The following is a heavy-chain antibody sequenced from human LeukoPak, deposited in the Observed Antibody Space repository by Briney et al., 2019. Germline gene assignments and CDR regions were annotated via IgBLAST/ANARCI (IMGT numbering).Heavy chain of an antibody. Sequence: SETLSLTCTVSGDSVTSYYWSWMRQPAGKVLGWIGRAHIIGITNYNPSLKSRATLSIDTSKTQLSLKLASVTAADTAAYYCARAHPGYFSGQSDFWGQGTRVIVSS. V-gene: IGHV4-4*07. CDR3: ARAHPGYFSGQSDF. D-gene: IGHD2-15*01. J-gene: IGHJ4*02. CDR1: GDSVTSYY. CDR2: AHIIGIT.